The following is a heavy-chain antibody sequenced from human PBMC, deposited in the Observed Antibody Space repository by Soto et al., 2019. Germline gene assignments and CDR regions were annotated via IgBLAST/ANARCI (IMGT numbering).Heavy chain of an antibody. Sequence: QVELVESGGGVVQPGRSLRLSCAASGFTFSSSAMHWVRQAPGKGLEWVALISYDGSNKYYADSVKGRFTISRDNSKNTLYLQMNSLRAEDTAVSYCARDKRDLRFLEWSYYFDYWGQGTLVTVSS. CDR1: GFTFSSSA. J-gene: IGHJ4*02. V-gene: IGHV3-30-3*01. D-gene: IGHD3-3*01. CDR2: ISYDGSNK. CDR3: ARDKRDLRFLEWSYYFDY.